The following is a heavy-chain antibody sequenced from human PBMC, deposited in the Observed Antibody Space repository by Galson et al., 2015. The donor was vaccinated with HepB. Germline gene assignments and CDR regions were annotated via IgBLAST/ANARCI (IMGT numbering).Heavy chain of an antibody. D-gene: IGHD2-8*01. Sequence: SLRLSCAASGFPFSTYTMSWVRQAPGKGLEWVSAISGSGGTTYYADPVRGRFTISRDNARNSLYLEMNSLKTEDTAVYYCAKGDLFCTNGVCFARSPSYYYGMDVWGQGTTVTVSS. J-gene: IGHJ6*02. CDR3: AKGDLFCTNGVCFARSPSYYYGMDV. CDR2: ISGSGGTT. CDR1: GFPFSTYT. V-gene: IGHV3-23*01.